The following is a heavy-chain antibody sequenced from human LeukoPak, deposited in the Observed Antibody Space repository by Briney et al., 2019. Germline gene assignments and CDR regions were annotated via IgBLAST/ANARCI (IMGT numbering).Heavy chain of an antibody. CDR2: INPNSGGT. Sequence: GASVTLSCKASGYTFTGYYMHWVRQAPGQGMEWMGWINPNSGGTNYAQKFQGRVTMTRDTSISTAYMELSRLGSDDTAVYYCARDLNYGSGSYYYYYYGMDVWGQGTTVTVSS. CDR1: GYTFTGYY. J-gene: IGHJ6*02. D-gene: IGHD3-10*01. CDR3: ARDLNYGSGSYYYYYYGMDV. V-gene: IGHV1-2*02.